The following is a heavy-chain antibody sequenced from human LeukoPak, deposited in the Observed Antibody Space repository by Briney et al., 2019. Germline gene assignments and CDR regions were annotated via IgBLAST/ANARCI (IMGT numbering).Heavy chain of an antibody. V-gene: IGHV3-23*01. Sequence: PGGSLRLSCAASGFTFSSYAMSWVRQAPGKGLEWVSAISGSGGSTYYADSVKGRFTISRDNSKNTLYLQMNSLKTEDTAVYYCTREAAVRGVTDGYWGQGTLVTVSS. CDR1: GFTFSSYA. J-gene: IGHJ4*02. CDR3: TREAAVRGVTDGY. CDR2: ISGSGGST. D-gene: IGHD3-10*01.